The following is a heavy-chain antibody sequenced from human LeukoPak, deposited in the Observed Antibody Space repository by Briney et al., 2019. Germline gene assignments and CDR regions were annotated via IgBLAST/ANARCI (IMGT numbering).Heavy chain of an antibody. V-gene: IGHV4-61*08. CDR1: GGSVDTIDYY. D-gene: IGHD3-16*01. Sequence: SETLSLTCTVSGGSVDTIDYYWSWIRQPPGKGLEWIGYMYHTGSSIYSPSLKSRLTISVDTSKNQFTLNLSSMTAADTAVYYCARHYGPWGQGTLVTVSS. J-gene: IGHJ5*02. CDR2: MYHTGSS. CDR3: ARHYGP.